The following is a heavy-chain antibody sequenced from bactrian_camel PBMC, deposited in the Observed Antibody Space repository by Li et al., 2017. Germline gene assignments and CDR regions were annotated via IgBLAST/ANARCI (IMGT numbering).Heavy chain of an antibody. V-gene: IGHV3S6*01. CDR2: IWSDGSRR. J-gene: IGHJ6*01. D-gene: IGHD3*01. CDR3: VNLWRWDGFEDQA. Sequence: VQLVESGGGSVQTGGSLRLSCAASGFRFSDYSMTWVRQAPGKGLQWVCDIWSDGSRREYTGSVKGRFTISRDNAKNMVYLQMNDLQSEDTALYYCVNLWRWDGFEDQAWGQGTQVTVS. CDR1: GFRFSDYS.